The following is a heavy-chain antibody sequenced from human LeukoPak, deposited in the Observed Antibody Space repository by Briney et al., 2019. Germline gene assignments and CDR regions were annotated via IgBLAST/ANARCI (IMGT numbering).Heavy chain of an antibody. CDR1: GYTFTSYY. CDR2: INPSGGST. CDR3: ARGIHSSGYYYFTY. D-gene: IGHD3-22*01. Sequence: ASVTVSCTASGYTFTSYYMHWVRQAPGQGLEWVGIINPSGGSTSYAQKVQVRVTMTRDMSTSTVYMELSSLRSEDTAVYYCARGIHSSGYYYFTYWGQGTLVTVSS. J-gene: IGHJ4*02. V-gene: IGHV1-46*01.